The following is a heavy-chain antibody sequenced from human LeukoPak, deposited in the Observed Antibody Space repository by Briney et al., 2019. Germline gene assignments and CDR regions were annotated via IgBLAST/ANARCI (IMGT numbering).Heavy chain of an antibody. D-gene: IGHD6-19*01. Sequence: PRASVKVSCKASGYTFTSYAMHWVRQAPGQRLEWMGWINAGNGNTKYSQKFQGRVTITRDTSASTAYMELSSLRSEDTAVYYCARGKAVAGFFDYWGQGTLVTVSS. J-gene: IGHJ4*02. V-gene: IGHV1-3*01. CDR1: GYTFTSYA. CDR2: INAGNGNT. CDR3: ARGKAVAGFFDY.